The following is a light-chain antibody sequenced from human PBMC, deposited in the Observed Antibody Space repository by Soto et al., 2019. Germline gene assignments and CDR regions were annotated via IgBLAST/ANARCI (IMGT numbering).Light chain of an antibody. CDR1: SSDLGGLNY. J-gene: IGLJ3*02. CDR2: KVD. V-gene: IGLV2-14*01. CDR3: SSYTTVPSPQWV. Sequence: QSALTQPASVSGSPGQSITIPCSGRSSDLGGLNYVSWYQQHPGKVPKLIIYKVDNRPSGISDRFSASKSCNTASLTISGLQAEDEAHYYCSSYTTVPSPQWVFAGGTQLTVL.